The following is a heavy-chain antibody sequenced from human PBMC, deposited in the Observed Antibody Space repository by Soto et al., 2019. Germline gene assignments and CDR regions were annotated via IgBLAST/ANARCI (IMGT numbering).Heavy chain of an antibody. Sequence: QVQLVQSGAEVKEPGASVRVSCKASGYTFTSYDINWVRQATGQGLEWMGWMNPESRNTGYAQKFQGRVTMTRDTSISTAYMELTSLSSDDTAVYYCARFVRHQLPTIDFWGQGTLVTVSS. J-gene: IGHJ4*02. CDR1: GYTFTSYD. D-gene: IGHD2-2*01. V-gene: IGHV1-8*01. CDR2: MNPESRNT. CDR3: ARFVRHQLPTIDF.